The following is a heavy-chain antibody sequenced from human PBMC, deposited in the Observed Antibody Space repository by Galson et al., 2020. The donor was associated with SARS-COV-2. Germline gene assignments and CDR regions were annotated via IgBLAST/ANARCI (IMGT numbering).Heavy chain of an antibody. CDR2: IIPILGIA. V-gene: IGHV1-69*10. J-gene: IGHJ6*02. Sequence: SVMVSCKASGGTFSSYAISWVRQAPGQGLEWMGGIIPILGIANYAQKFQGRVTITADKSTSTAYMELSSLRSEDTAVYYCATGGSSLYYYYGMDVWGQGTTVTVSS. CDR3: ATGGSSLYYYYGMDV. D-gene: IGHD2-15*01. CDR1: GGTFSSYA.